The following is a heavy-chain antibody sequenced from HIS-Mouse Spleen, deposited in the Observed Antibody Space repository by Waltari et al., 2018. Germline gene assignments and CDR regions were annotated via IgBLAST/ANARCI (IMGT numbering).Heavy chain of an antibody. D-gene: IGHD6-13*01. CDR3: AREIPYSSSWYDWYFDL. CDR2: IYYSGST. J-gene: IGHJ2*01. CDR1: VGSISSSSFS. Sequence: QLQLQESGPGLVKPSETLSLTCTVSVGSISSSSFSGGRIRQPPGKGLEWVGSIYYSGSTYYNPSLKSRVTISVDTSKNQFSLKLSSVTAADTAVYYCAREIPYSSSWYDWYFDLWGRGTLVTVSS. V-gene: IGHV4-39*07.